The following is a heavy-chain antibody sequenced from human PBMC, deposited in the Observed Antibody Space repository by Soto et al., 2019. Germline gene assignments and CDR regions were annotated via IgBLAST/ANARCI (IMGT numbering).Heavy chain of an antibody. J-gene: IGHJ1*01. Sequence: PGGSLRLSCAASGLTFRSYGMHWVRQAPGKGLEWVAVTWYDGSNKNYADSVRGRFTISRDSYRNTLYLQMNSLRAEDTAVYYCATAVAGXEGNFQHWGQGTLVTVSS. V-gene: IGHV3-33*01. CDR2: TWYDGSNK. CDR1: GLTFRSYG. D-gene: IGHD6-19*01. CDR3: ATAVAGXEGNFQH.